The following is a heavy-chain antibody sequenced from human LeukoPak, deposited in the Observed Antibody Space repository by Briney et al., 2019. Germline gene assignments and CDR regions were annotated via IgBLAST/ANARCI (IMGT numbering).Heavy chain of an antibody. J-gene: IGHJ5*02. D-gene: IGHD5-18*01. Sequence: PGGSLRLSCAASGFTFSSYAMSWVCQAPGKGLEWVSAISGSGGSTYYADSVKGRFTISRDNSKNTLYLQMNSLRAEDTAVYYCAKDLYSYGYGGYWFDPWGQGTLVTVSS. V-gene: IGHV3-23*01. CDR1: GFTFSSYA. CDR3: AKDLYSYGYGGYWFDP. CDR2: ISGSGGST.